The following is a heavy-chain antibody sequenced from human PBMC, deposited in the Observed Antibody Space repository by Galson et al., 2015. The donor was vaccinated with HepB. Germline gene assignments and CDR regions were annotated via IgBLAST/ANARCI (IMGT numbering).Heavy chain of an antibody. J-gene: IGHJ4*02. V-gene: IGHV4-31*03. CDR1: GGSISSGAYY. CDR2: IYYSGST. CDR3: ARGYYYDNSGYPL. D-gene: IGHD3-22*01. Sequence: TLSLTCTVSGGSISSGAYYWSWIRQHPGKGLEWIGYIYYSGSTYYNPSPKSRVTISVDTSKKQFSLKLSSVTAADTAIYYCARGYYYDNSGYPLWGQGTLVTVSS.